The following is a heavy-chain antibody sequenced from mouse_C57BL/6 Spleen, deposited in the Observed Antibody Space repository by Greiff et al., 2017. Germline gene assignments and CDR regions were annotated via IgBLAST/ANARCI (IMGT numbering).Heavy chain of an antibody. V-gene: IGHV2-4*01. D-gene: IGHD3-3*01. CDR1: GFSLTSYG. CDR2: IWSGGST. Sequence: VKLMESGPGLVQPSQSLSITCTVSGFSLTSYGVHWVRQPPGKGLEWLGVIWSGGSTDYNAAFISRLSISKDNSKSQVFFKMNSLQADDTAIYYCAKNRRDGGYFYSWGQGTTLTVSS. CDR3: AKNRRDGGYFYS. J-gene: IGHJ2*01.